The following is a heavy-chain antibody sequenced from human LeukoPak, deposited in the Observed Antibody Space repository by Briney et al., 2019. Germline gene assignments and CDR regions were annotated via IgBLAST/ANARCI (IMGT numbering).Heavy chain of an antibody. D-gene: IGHD6-19*01. CDR3: ARPRIAVAGTSWFDP. V-gene: IGHV3-74*01. CDR2: INSDGSST. J-gene: IGHJ5*02. Sequence: GGSLRLSCAASGFTFSNAWMSWVRQAPGKGLEWVGRINSDGSSTSYADSVKGRFTISRDNAKNTLYLQMNSLRAEDTAVYYCARPRIAVAGTSWFDPWGQGTLVTVSS. CDR1: GFTFSNAW.